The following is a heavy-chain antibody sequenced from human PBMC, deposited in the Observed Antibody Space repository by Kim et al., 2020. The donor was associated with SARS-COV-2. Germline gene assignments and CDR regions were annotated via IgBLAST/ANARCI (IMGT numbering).Heavy chain of an antibody. J-gene: IGHJ4*02. Sequence: STYSAASVKGRFTIARDNSKNTLYLQMNSLRAEDTAVYYCAKVVGAPFDYWGQGTLVTVSS. V-gene: IGHV3-23*01. D-gene: IGHD1-26*01. CDR2: ST. CDR3: AKVVGAPFDY.